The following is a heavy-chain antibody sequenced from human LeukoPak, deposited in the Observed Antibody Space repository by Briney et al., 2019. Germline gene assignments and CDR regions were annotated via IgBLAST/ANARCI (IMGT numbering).Heavy chain of an antibody. J-gene: IGHJ4*02. Sequence: NPAGSLSLSCAASGFTFSAYYMSWIRQAPGQGLEWVSYISSSSSYTNHADSVKGRFTISRDNAKNSLYLQMNSLRAEDTAVYYCARDGYGSGWNGGVYWGQGTLVTVSS. CDR3: ARDGYGSGWNGGVY. CDR2: ISSSSSYT. D-gene: IGHD6-19*01. CDR1: GFTFSAYY. V-gene: IGHV3-11*06.